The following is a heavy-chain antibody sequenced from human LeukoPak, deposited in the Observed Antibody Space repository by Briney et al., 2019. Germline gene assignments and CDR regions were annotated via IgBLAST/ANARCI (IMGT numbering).Heavy chain of an antibody. D-gene: IGHD3-16*01. CDR1: DDSISDYY. V-gene: IGHV4-59*01. J-gene: IGHJ4*02. Sequence: HPSETLSLTCTVSDDSISDYYRGWIRQPPGKGLEWIGYFHNSGTSTYNPSLKSRVTISADTSKNQFSLKLNSLTTADTAVYYCTRGAVWLIDYWGQGILVTVSS. CDR2: FHNSGTS. CDR3: TRGAVWLIDY.